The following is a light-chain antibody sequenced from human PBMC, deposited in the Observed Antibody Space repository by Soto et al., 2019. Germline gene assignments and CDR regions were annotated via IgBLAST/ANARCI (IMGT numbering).Light chain of an antibody. V-gene: IGKV1-5*03. CDR2: KAS. CDR1: QTISSW. CDR3: QHYNSYSEA. J-gene: IGKJ1*01. Sequence: DIEMTQPPSTLSAAVGERVTMACRASQTISSWLAWYQQKPGKAPKLLIYKASTLKSGVPSRFSGSGSGTEFTLTISSLQPDDFATYYCQHYNSYSEAFGQGNKGDIK.